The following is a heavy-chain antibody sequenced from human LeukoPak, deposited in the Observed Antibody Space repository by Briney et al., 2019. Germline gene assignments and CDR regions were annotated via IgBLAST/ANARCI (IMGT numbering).Heavy chain of an antibody. CDR2: IIPIFGTA. D-gene: IGHD3-10*01. CDR1: GGTFSSYA. Sequence: SVKVSCKASGGTFSSYAISWVRQAPGQGLEWMGGIIPIFGTANYAQKFQGRVTITADKSTSTAYMELSSLRSDDTAVYYCARSMVRGVFDYWGQGTLVTVSS. J-gene: IGHJ4*02. V-gene: IGHV1-69*06. CDR3: ARSMVRGVFDY.